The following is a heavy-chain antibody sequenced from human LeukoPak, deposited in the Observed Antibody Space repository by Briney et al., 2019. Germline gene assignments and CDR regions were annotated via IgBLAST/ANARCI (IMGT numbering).Heavy chain of an antibody. Sequence: VRSLRLSCAASGSNFNMYAMTWVRQAPGKGLEWVSEISGSGSNTYYADSVKARFTISRDNSKKMVYLDMNSLRTEDTAMYYCARGQVFWSGYYLSWGQGTQVTVSS. J-gene: IGHJ5*02. V-gene: IGHV3-23*01. D-gene: IGHD3-3*01. CDR3: ARGQVFWSGYYLS. CDR1: GSNFNMYA. CDR2: ISGSGSNT.